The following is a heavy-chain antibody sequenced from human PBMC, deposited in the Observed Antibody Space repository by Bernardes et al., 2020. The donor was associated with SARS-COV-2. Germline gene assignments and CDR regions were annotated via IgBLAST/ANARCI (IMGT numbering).Heavy chain of an antibody. CDR3: VRGTGFCSGGSCGWIDP. CDR1: RGSVSFGSNY. CDR2: IYYPGSI. J-gene: IGHJ5*02. V-gene: IGHV4-61*01. D-gene: IGHD2-15*01. Sequence: MSLTCSVSRGSVSFGSNYWTWIRQPPGKGLEWIGYIYYPGSINYNPSLKSRVTISVDTSKNQFSLKLTSVTAADTAVYYCVRGTGFCSGGSCGWIDPWGQGTLVSVSS.